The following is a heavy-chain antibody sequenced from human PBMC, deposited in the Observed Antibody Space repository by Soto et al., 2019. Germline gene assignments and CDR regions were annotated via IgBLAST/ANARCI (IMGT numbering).Heavy chain of an antibody. J-gene: IGHJ4*02. CDR1: GDSISSRSYY. V-gene: IGHV4-39*01. Sequence: KPSETLSLTCTVTGDSISSRSYYWGWIRQPPGKGLEWTGSIYYSGSTYNNPSLRSRVSMSIDTSKDQFSLKLKSVTAADTALYFCARQRTSVVTRAYFDVWGPGSLVTVSS. CDR2: IYYSGST. D-gene: IGHD2-21*02. CDR3: ARQRTSVVTRAYFDV.